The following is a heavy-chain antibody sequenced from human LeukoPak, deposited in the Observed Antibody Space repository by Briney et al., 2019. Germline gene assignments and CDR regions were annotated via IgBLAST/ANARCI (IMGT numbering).Heavy chain of an antibody. V-gene: IGHV4-4*08. D-gene: IGHD4-17*01. CDR1: GGSISSYY. CDR2: IYTSGST. J-gene: IGHJ6*04. Sequence: SPSETLSLTCTVSGGSISSYYWSWIRQPPGKGLEWLGYIYTSGSTNYNPSLKSRVTMSVDTSKNQFSLKLSSVTAADTAVYYCARPHDYGDYVSPLDVWGKGTTVTVSS. CDR3: ARPHDYGDYVSPLDV.